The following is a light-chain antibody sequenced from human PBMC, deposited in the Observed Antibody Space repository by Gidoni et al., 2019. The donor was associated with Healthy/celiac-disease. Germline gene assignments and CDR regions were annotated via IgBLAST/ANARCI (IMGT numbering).Light chain of an antibody. CDR1: QSLLHSNGYNY. CDR2: LGS. V-gene: IGKV2-28*01. CDR3: MQALQTPWT. J-gene: IGKJ1*01. Sequence: DIVMTQSPLSLPVTPGAPASISCRSSQSLLHSNGYNYLDWYLQKPGQSPHLLIYLGSNRASGVPDRFRGSGSGTDFTLKISRVEAEDVGVYYCMQALQTPWTFGQGTKVEIK.